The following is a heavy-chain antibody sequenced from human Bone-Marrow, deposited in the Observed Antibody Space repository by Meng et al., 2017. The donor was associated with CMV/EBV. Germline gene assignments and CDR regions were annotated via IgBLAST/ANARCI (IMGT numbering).Heavy chain of an antibody. Sequence: GESLKISCAASGFTFSDYYMSWIRQAPGKGLEWVSYISSSGSTIYYADSVKGRFTISRDNAKNSLYLQMNSLRAEDTALYHCARAHLRGGYDYWGQGTLVTVSS. J-gene: IGHJ4*02. D-gene: IGHD3-10*01. CDR3: ARAHLRGGYDY. CDR1: GFTFSDYY. V-gene: IGHV3-11*01. CDR2: ISSSGSTI.